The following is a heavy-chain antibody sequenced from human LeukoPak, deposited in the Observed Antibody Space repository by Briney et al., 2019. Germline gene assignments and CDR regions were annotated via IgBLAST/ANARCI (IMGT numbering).Heavy chain of an antibody. D-gene: IGHD2-15*01. CDR1: GLTLDYYA. J-gene: IGHJ6*02. CDR3: GKDITPGGMDV. CDR2: FSLDTDRI. Sequence: PGGSLRLSCVASGLTLDYYAMHWVRQAPGKGLERVAGFSLDTDRIDYADSVKGRFTVSRDNAKNSLYLQMNSLRPEDTAVYYCGKDITPGGMDVWGQGTTVTVSS. V-gene: IGHV3-9*01.